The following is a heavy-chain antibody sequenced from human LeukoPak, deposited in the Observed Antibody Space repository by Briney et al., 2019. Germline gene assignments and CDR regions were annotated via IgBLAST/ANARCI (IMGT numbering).Heavy chain of an antibody. CDR1: GYTFTGYY. CDR3: ARDAGDYYDSSGYPIDDAFDI. J-gene: IGHJ3*02. Sequence: ASVKVSCKASGYTFTGYYMHWVRQAPGQGLEWMGWINPNSGGTNYTQEFQGWVTMTRDTSISTAYMELSRLRSDDTAVYYCARDAGDYYDSSGYPIDDAFDIWGQGTMVTVSS. D-gene: IGHD3-22*01. CDR2: INPNSGGT. V-gene: IGHV1-2*04.